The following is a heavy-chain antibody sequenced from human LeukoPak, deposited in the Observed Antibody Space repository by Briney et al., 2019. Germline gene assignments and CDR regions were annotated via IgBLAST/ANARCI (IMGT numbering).Heavy chain of an antibody. CDR2: ISSSSSYI. Sequence: GGSLRLSCAASGFRFTDYAMNWVRQAPGKGLEWVSSISSSSSYIYYADSVTGRFTISRDNAKNSLYLQMNSLRAEDTAVYYCARGSGSGWSLGWFDLWGQGTLVTVSS. V-gene: IGHV3-21*01. J-gene: IGHJ5*02. CDR1: GFRFTDYA. D-gene: IGHD6-19*01. CDR3: ARGSGSGWSLGWFDL.